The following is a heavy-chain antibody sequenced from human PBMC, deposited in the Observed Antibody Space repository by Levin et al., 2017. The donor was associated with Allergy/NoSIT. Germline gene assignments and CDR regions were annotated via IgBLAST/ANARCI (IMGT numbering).Heavy chain of an antibody. D-gene: IGHD6-13*01. V-gene: IGHV3-9*01. CDR3: AKDRGSSWPVFDY. J-gene: IGHJ4*02. Sequence: GGSLRLSCAASGFTFDDYAMHWVRQAPGKGLEWVSGISWNSGSIGYADSVKGRFTISRDNAKNSLYLQMNSLRAEDTALYYCAKDRGSSWPVFDYWGQGTLVTVSS. CDR1: GFTFDDYA. CDR2: ISWNSGSI.